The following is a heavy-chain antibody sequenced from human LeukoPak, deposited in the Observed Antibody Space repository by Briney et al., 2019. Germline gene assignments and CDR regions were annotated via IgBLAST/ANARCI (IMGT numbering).Heavy chain of an antibody. Sequence: GGSLRLSCAASGFTFSSYWMHWVRQAPGKGLVWVSRINSDGSSTSYADSVKGRFTISRDNAKNTLYLQMNSLRAEDTAVYYCAKSLTYSSGWTYYYYGMDVWGQGTTVTVSS. CDR2: INSDGSST. J-gene: IGHJ6*02. D-gene: IGHD6-19*01. CDR3: AKSLTYSSGWTYYYYGMDV. V-gene: IGHV3-74*01. CDR1: GFTFSSYW.